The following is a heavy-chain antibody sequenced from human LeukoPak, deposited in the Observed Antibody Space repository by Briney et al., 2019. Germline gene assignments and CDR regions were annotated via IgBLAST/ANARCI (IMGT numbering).Heavy chain of an antibody. Sequence: SQTLSLTCTVSGGSISSGGYYWSWIRQHPGKGLEWIGYIYFTGSTYCIPSLKSRVTVSVDASKNQFSLRLTSVTAADTAVYYCASGSHYFDYWGQGTLVTVSS. V-gene: IGHV4-31*02. J-gene: IGHJ4*02. D-gene: IGHD1-26*01. CDR3: ASGSHYFDY. CDR2: IYFTGST. CDR1: GGSISSGGYY.